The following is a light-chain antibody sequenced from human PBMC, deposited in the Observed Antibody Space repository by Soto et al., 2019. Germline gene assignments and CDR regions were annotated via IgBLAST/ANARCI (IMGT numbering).Light chain of an antibody. CDR1: SSDVGGYNY. CDR3: GTWDSSLSAVV. J-gene: IGLJ2*01. Sequence: QSVLTQPPSASGSPGQSVAISCTGTSSDVGGYNYVSWYQQHPGKAPKLMIYEVNKRPSGVPDRFSGSKSGNTASLTVSGLQAEEEADYYCGTWDSSLSAVVFGGGTKLTVL. CDR2: EVN. V-gene: IGLV2-8*01.